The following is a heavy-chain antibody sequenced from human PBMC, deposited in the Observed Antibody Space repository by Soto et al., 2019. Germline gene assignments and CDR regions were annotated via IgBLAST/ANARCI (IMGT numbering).Heavy chain of an antibody. D-gene: IGHD2-21*02. CDR1: GLTFNTSG. CDR3: ATKARVTNYLYYGMDV. J-gene: IGHJ6*02. Sequence: GGSLRLSCEVSGLTFNTSGMHWVRQAQGKGLEWLAVISYDGATQYYGDTVKGRFTISRDNSKNTLFLHMGRLRAEDTAMYYCATKARVTNYLYYGMDVWGLGTTVTVSS. CDR2: ISYDGATQ. V-gene: IGHV3-30*03.